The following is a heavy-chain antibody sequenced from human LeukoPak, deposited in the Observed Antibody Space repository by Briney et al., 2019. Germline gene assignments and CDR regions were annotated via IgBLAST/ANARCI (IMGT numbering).Heavy chain of an antibody. CDR1: GYTLTELS. CDR3: ATYSGSYYKISYFDY. V-gene: IGHV1-24*01. J-gene: IGHJ4*02. D-gene: IGHD1-26*01. CDR2: FDPEDGET. Sequence: ASAKVSCKVSGYTLTELSMHWVRQAPGKGLEWMGGFDPEDGETIYAQKFQGRVTMTEDTSTDTAYMELSSLRSEDTAVYYCATYSGSYYKISYFDYWGQGTLVTVSS.